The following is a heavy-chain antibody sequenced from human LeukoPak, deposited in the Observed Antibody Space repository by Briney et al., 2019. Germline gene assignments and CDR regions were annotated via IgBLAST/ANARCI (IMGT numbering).Heavy chain of an antibody. CDR2: IYPGDSDT. D-gene: IGHD2-21*02. V-gene: IGHV5-51*01. CDR3: ARTRDSAPDSYYFDY. J-gene: IGHJ4*02. CDR1: GYSFTSYW. Sequence: GESLKISCKGSGYSFTSYWIGWVRQMPGKGLEWMGIIYPGDSDTRYSPSFQGQVTISADKSISTAYLQWTSLKASDTAMYYCARTRDSAPDSYYFDYWGQGTLVTVSS.